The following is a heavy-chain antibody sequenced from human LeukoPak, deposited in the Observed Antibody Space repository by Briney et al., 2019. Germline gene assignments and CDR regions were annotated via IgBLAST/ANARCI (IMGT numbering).Heavy chain of an antibody. J-gene: IGHJ3*02. CDR2: IKQDGSEK. CDR3: ARDLEI. V-gene: IGHV3-7*01. CDR1: GFTFSGYW. Sequence: GGSLRLSCVASGFTFSGYWTTWVRQPPGKGLEWVAIIKQDGSEKYYVNSVKGRFTISRDNAKNSLYLQLNILRAEDTAVYYCARDLEIWGQGTMVTVSS.